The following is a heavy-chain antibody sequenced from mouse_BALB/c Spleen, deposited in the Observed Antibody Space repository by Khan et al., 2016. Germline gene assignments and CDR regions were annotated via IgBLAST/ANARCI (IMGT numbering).Heavy chain of an antibody. CDR2: ISYSGST. Sequence: QLEESGPGLVKPSQSLSLTCTVTGYSITSDYAWNWIRQFPGNKLEWMGYISYSGSTSYNPSLKSRISITRDTSKNQFFLQLNSVTTEDTATYYCARSCYYGSSYGVDYWGQGTTLTVSS. CDR3: ARSCYYGSSYGVDY. D-gene: IGHD1-1*01. J-gene: IGHJ2*01. V-gene: IGHV3-2*02. CDR1: GYSITSDYA.